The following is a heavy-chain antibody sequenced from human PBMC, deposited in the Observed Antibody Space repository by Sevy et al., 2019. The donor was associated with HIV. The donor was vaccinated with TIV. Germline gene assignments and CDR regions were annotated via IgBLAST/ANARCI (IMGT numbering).Heavy chain of an antibody. D-gene: IGHD2-8*02. CDR2: LIGGGSRT. V-gene: IGHV3-23*01. CDR1: GFPFSNYA. CDR3: VKRRVQSGLSGGGANFGMDV. J-gene: IGHJ6*02. Sequence: GGSLRLSCAASGFPFSNYAMSWVRQAPGKGLEWVSTLIGGGSRTYYADSVTGRFIISRDNSRNTLYLQMNSLRAEDTAIYSCVKRRVQSGLSGGGANFGMDVCGRGTTVTVSS.